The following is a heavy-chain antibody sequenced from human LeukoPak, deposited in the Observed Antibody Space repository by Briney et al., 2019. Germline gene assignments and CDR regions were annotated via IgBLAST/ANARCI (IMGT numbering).Heavy chain of an antibody. Sequence: ASVKVSCKASGYTFTSYGISWVRQAPGQGLEWMGWISAYNGNTNYAQKLQGRVTMTTDTSTSTAYMELRSLRSDDTAVYYCAREGDMVRGVIPHPSDYWGQGTLVTVSS. CDR2: ISAYNGNT. CDR3: AREGDMVRGVIPHPSDY. CDR1: GYTFTSYG. V-gene: IGHV1-18*01. J-gene: IGHJ4*02. D-gene: IGHD3-10*01.